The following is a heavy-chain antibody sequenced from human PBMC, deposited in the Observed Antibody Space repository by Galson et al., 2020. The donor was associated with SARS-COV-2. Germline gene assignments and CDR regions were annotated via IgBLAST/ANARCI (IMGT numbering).Heavy chain of an antibody. CDR2: ISTSISYT. Sequence: GGSLRLSCAASGFPFSIYSMNWVRLAPGKGLEWVSSISTSISYTYYVDSVKGRFSISRDNPRNSLYLQMNSLRAEDTAVYYCARDEGIRGYNYCRLYYCMDVWGHGTTVTVSS. J-gene: IGHJ6*02. CDR1: GFPFSIYS. V-gene: IGHV3-21*01. D-gene: IGHD5-18*01. CDR3: ARDEGIRGYNYCRLYYCMDV.